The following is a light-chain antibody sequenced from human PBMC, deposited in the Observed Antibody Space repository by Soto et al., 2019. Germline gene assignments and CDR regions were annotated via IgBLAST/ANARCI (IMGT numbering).Light chain of an antibody. J-gene: IGKJ5*01. Sequence: EIVLTQSPGTLSLSPGERATLSCRASQSVSSSYLAWYQQKPGQAPRLLIYGASSRATGIPDRFSGSGSGTDFPLTISRLDPEDFAVYYCQQYGSSPPITFGQGTRLEIK. CDR2: GAS. V-gene: IGKV3-20*01. CDR1: QSVSSSY. CDR3: QQYGSSPPIT.